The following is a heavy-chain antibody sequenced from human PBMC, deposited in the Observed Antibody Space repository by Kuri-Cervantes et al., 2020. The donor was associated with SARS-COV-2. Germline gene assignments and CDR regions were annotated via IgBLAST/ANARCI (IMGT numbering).Heavy chain of an antibody. J-gene: IGHJ5*02. V-gene: IGHV3-21*01. Sequence: GGSLRLSCAASGFTFSSYSMNWVRQAPGKGLEWVSSISSSSSYIYYADSVKGRFTISRDNAKNSLYLKMNSLRAEDTAVYYCARDQRFLEWLPNWFDPWGQGTLVTVSS. CDR2: ISSSSSYI. CDR3: ARDQRFLEWLPNWFDP. D-gene: IGHD3-3*01. CDR1: GFTFSSYS.